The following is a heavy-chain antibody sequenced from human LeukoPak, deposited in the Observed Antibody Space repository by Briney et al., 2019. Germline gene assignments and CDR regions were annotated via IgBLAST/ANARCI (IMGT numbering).Heavy chain of an antibody. Sequence: GGSLRLSCAASGFTFSSYGMHWVRQAPGKGLEWVAVISYDGSNKYYADSVKGRFTISRDNSKNTLYLQMNSLRDEDTAVYYCAKDRGRRCSSNSCYYEDWGQGTLVTVSS. D-gene: IGHD2-2*01. V-gene: IGHV3-30*18. CDR3: AKDRGRRCSSNSCYYED. J-gene: IGHJ4*02. CDR2: ISYDGSNK. CDR1: GFTFSSYG.